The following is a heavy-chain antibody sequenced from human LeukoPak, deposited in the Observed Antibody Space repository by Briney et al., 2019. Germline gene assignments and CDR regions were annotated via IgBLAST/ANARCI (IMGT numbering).Heavy chain of an antibody. J-gene: IGHJ4*02. CDR3: AKGLGFWSGYYPPFDY. Sequence: GGSLRLSCAASGFTFSSYAMSWVRQTPGKGLEWVSGITASGGSTYHADSVKGRFTISRDNSINTLNLQMNNLRAEDTAIYYCAKGLGFWSGYYPPFDYWGQGSSVTVSS. CDR2: ITASGGST. D-gene: IGHD3-3*01. V-gene: IGHV3-23*01. CDR1: GFTFSSYA.